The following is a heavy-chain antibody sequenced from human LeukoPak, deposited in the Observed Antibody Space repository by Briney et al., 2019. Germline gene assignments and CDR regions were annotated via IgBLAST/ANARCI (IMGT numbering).Heavy chain of an antibody. D-gene: IGHD3-9*01. CDR1: GFSFSSYS. CDR3: ARFDWLLAFDY. CDR2: ISTGSTTI. Sequence: TGRSLRLSCAASGFSFSSYSMNWGRQAPGKWLGWVSYISTGSTTIYYAYSVEGRFTISRDNAKNSLFLQMDSLRDEDTAVYFCARFDWLLAFDYWGQGTLVTVSS. J-gene: IGHJ4*02. V-gene: IGHV3-48*02.